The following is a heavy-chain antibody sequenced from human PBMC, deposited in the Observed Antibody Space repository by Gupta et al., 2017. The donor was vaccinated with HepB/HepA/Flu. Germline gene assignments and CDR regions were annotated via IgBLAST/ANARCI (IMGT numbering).Heavy chain of an antibody. CDR2: INKYGSEK. D-gene: IGHD3-3*02. J-gene: IGHJ6*02. CDR1: GFTFAYYR. CDR3: ARGPAHDYPFLQYYGVDV. V-gene: IGHV3-7*01. Sequence: EVQLVESGGGLVQHGGSLRLSCVASGFTFAYYRLPWVRPAPGKGLEWGANINKYGSEKSYVDTVKGRCTLSRDNAKDLLSLQMRDLRVEDTALYFCARGPAHDYPFLQYYGVDVWGQGTTVTVSS.